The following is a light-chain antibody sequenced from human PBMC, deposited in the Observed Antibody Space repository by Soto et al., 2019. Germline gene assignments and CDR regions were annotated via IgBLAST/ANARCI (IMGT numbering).Light chain of an antibody. Sequence: QSALTQPRSVSGSPGQSVTISCTGTSSDVGGYNYVSWYQHHPGNAPKLIIHDVTQRPSGVPDRFSGSKSGYRASLAISGLQADDEAIYYCLSYAGSNTLLFGGGTKLTVL. CDR3: LSYAGSNTLL. CDR2: DVT. J-gene: IGLJ2*01. V-gene: IGLV2-11*01. CDR1: SSDVGGYNY.